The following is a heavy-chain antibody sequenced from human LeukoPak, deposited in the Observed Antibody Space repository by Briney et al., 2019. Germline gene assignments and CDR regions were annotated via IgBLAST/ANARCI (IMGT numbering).Heavy chain of an antibody. J-gene: IGHJ3*02. CDR1: GFTFSSYA. CDR3: AKDGVVVPAATDAFDI. V-gene: IGHV3-23*01. Sequence: LSGGSLRLSCAASGFTFSSYAMSWVRQAPGEGLEWVSAISGSGGSTYYADSVKGRFTISRDNSKNTLYLQMNSLRAEDTAVYYCAKDGVVVPAATDAFDIWGQGTMVTVSS. D-gene: IGHD2-2*01. CDR2: ISGSGGST.